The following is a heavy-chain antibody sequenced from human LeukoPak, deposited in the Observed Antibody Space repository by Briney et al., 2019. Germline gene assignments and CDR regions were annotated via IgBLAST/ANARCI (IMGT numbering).Heavy chain of an antibody. J-gene: IGHJ4*02. CDR2: ISYSGST. Sequence: SSETLSLTCTVSGGSISSYYWSWIRQPPGKGLEWIGYISYSGSTNYNPSLKSRVTISVDTSKNQFSLKLSSVTAADTAVYYCARARYSSLAFDYWGQGTLVTVSS. CDR1: GGSISSYY. D-gene: IGHD6-19*01. CDR3: ARARYSSLAFDY. V-gene: IGHV4-59*08.